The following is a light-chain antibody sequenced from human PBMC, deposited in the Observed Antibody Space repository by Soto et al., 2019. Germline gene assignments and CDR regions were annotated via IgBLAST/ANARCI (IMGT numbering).Light chain of an antibody. J-gene: IGKJ1*01. CDR2: GAS. CDR3: QQYGSSPWT. Sequence: EIVLTQSPGTLSLSPGERATLSCRASQSVSSSYLAWYQQKPGQAPRLLIHGASSRATDIPDRFSGSGSGTDFTLTISRLEPEDFAVFYCQQYGSSPWTFGQGTKVEIK. CDR1: QSVSSSY. V-gene: IGKV3-20*01.